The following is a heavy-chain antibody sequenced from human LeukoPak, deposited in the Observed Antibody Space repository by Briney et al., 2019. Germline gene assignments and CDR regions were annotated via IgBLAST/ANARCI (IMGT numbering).Heavy chain of an antibody. CDR3: ARVGGDYNPPGFDY. Sequence: SETLSLTCTVSGYSISSGSYWGWIRQPPGKGLEWIGSIYHSGSTYYNPSLKSRVTISVDTSKNQFSLKLSSVTAADTAVYYCARVGGDYNPPGFDYWGQGTLVTVSS. CDR2: IYHSGST. J-gene: IGHJ4*02. V-gene: IGHV4-38-2*02. CDR1: GYSISSGSY. D-gene: IGHD4-17*01.